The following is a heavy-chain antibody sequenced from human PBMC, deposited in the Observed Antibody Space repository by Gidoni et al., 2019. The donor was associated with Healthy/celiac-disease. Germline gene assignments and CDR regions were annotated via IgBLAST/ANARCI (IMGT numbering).Heavy chain of an antibody. CDR2: IIPIFGTA. CDR1: GGTFSSDA. Sequence: QVQLVQSGAEVKKPGSSVKAPCKASGGTFSSDAISWLRQAPGQGLEWMGGIIPIFGTANYAQKFQGRVSITSDESTRTAYMELSSLRSEDTAVYYCARGVYGSGSYYAYGMDVWGQGTTVTVSS. CDR3: ARGVYGSGSYYAYGMDV. D-gene: IGHD3-10*01. V-gene: IGHV1-69*01. J-gene: IGHJ6*02.